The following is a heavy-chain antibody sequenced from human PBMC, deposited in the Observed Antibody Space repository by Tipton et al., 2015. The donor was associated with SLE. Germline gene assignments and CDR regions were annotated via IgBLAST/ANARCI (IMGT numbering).Heavy chain of an antibody. V-gene: IGHV4-61*02. CDR2: IYTSGRT. Sequence: TLSLTCTVSGGSISSGSYYWSWFRQPAGKGLEWIGRIYTSGRTNYNPSLKSRVTISVDTSKNQFSLKLSSVTAADTAVYYCARSDRGGYYYYYMDVWGKGTTVTVSS. CDR3: ARSDRGGYYYYYMDV. J-gene: IGHJ6*03. D-gene: IGHD2-15*01. CDR1: GGSISSGSYY.